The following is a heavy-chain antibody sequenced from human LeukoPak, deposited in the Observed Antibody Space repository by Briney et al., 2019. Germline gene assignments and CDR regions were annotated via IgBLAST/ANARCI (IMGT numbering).Heavy chain of an antibody. CDR3: ARLYSYGSGLDY. Sequence: SETLSLTCTVSGGSISSSSYYWGWIRQPPGKGLEWIGSIYYSGSTYYNPSLKSRVTISVETSKNQFSLKLSSVTAADTAVYYRARLYSYGSGLDYWGQGTLVTVSS. CDR1: GGSISSSSYY. J-gene: IGHJ4*02. D-gene: IGHD5-18*01. V-gene: IGHV4-39*01. CDR2: IYYSGST.